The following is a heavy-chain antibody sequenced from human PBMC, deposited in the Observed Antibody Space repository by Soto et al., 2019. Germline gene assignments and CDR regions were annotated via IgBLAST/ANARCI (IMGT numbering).Heavy chain of an antibody. V-gene: IGHV4-30-2*01. J-gene: IGHJ5*02. Sequence: SETLCLTCAVSGGSISGGCYSWSWNRQPPGKGLEWIGYIYHSGRTYYNPSLKSRVTISVDRSKNQFSLKLSSVTAADTAVYYCARVPGPWGQGTLVTVSS. CDR2: IYHSGRT. CDR3: ARVPGP. CDR1: GGSISGGCYS.